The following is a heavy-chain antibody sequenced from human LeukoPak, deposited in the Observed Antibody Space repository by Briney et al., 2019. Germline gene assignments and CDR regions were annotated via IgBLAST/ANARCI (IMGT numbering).Heavy chain of an antibody. V-gene: IGHV4-31*03. CDR3: ARGRSYGNYFDY. CDR1: GGSISSGGYY. CDR2: IYYSGST. Sequence: PSQTLSLTCTVSGGSISSGGYYWSWIRQHPGTGLEWIGYIYYSGSTYYNPSLKSRVTISVDTSKNQFSPKLSSVTAADTAVYYCARGRSYGNYFDYWGQGTLVTVSS. J-gene: IGHJ4*02. D-gene: IGHD5-18*01.